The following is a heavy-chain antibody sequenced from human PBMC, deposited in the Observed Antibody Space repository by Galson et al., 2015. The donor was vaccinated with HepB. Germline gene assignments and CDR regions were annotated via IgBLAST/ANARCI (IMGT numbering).Heavy chain of an antibody. CDR2: ISYDGSNK. CDR3: ARDQDGSGSYYDAFDI. V-gene: IGHV3-30*04. D-gene: IGHD3-10*01. J-gene: IGHJ3*02. Sequence: SLRLSCAASGFTFSSYAMHWVRQAPGKGLEWVAVISYDGSNKYYADSVKGRFTISRDNSKNTLYLQMNSLRAEDTAVYYCARDQDGSGSYYDAFDIWGQGTMVTVSS. CDR1: GFTFSSYA.